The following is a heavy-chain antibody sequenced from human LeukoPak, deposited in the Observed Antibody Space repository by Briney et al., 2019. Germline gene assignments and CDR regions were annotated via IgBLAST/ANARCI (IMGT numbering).Heavy chain of an antibody. V-gene: IGHV3-7*04. D-gene: IGHD3-22*01. CDR3: ARDRSIYDSNGSHFDY. Sequence: GGSLRLSCAVAGFTFSNLWMSWVRQAPGKGLEWVANIKQDGSEKYYADSVKGRFTISRDNAKNSLYLQMNSLSAEDTAVYYCARDRSIYDSNGSHFDYWCQGTLVTVSS. J-gene: IGHJ4*02. CDR2: IKQDGSEK. CDR1: GFTFSNLW.